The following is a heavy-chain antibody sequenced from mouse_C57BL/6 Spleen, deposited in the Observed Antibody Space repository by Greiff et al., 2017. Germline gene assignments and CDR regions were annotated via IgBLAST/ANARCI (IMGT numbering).Heavy chain of an antibody. V-gene: IGHV5-17*01. J-gene: IGHJ4*01. CDR1: GFTFSDYG. CDR2: ISSGGSTI. Sequence: EVMLVESGGGLVKPGGSLKLSCAASGFTFSDYGMHWVRQAPEKGLEWVAYISSGGSTIYYADTVKGRFTISRDNAKNTLFLQMTSLRSEDTAMYYCARWGLRRGGYAMDYWGQGTSVTVSS. CDR3: ARWGLRRGGYAMDY. D-gene: IGHD2-4*01.